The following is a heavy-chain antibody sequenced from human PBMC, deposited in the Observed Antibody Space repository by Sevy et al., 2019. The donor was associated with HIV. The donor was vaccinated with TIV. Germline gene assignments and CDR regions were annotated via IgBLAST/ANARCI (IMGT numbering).Heavy chain of an antibody. CDR1: GFTFSNAL. CDR2: IKGKTDGGTT. J-gene: IGHJ4*02. D-gene: IGHD3-3*01. CDR3: TTKGDFWSGYQYFDY. V-gene: IGHV3-15*01. Sequence: GGSLRLSCAASGFTFSNALMTWVRQSPGKGLEWVGRIKGKTDGGTTDYSTPVKGRFTISRDDSKNTLYLQMNSLKTEDTALYYCTTKGDFWSGYQYFDYWGQGTLVTVSS.